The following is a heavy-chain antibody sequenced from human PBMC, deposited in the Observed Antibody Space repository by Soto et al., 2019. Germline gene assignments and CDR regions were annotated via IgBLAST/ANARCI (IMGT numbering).Heavy chain of an antibody. J-gene: IGHJ4*02. V-gene: IGHV3-23*01. CDR3: ANWDDYDYIWGSYRPNFDY. D-gene: IGHD3-16*02. CDR2: ISGSGGST. Sequence: EVQLLESGGGLVQPGGSLRLSCEASGFTFSSYAMNWVRQAPGKGLEWVSAISGSGGSTYYADSVKGRFTISRDNSKNTLYLQMNSLRAEDTAVYYCANWDDYDYIWGSYRPNFDYWGQGTLVTVSS. CDR1: GFTFSSYA.